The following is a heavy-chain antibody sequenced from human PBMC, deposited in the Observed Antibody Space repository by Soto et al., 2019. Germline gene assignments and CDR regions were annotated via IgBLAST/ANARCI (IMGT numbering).Heavy chain of an antibody. CDR3: ARCVAARPWGYYYYYGMDV. Sequence: LSLTCAVYGGSFSGYYWSWIRQPPGKGLEWIGEINHSGSTNYNPSLKSRVTISVDTSKNQFSLKLSSVTAADTAVYYCARCVAARPWGYYYYYGMDVWGQGTTVTVSS. CDR1: GGSFSGYY. D-gene: IGHD6-6*01. CDR2: INHSGST. V-gene: IGHV4-34*01. J-gene: IGHJ6*02.